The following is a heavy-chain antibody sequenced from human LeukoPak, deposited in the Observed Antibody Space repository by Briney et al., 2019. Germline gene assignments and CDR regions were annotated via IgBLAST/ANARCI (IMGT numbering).Heavy chain of an antibody. J-gene: IGHJ3*02. V-gene: IGHV1-18*01. CDR2: ISAYNGNT. D-gene: IGHD3-22*01. CDR1: GYTFTSYG. CDR3: AYDSSGYPARGDAFDI. Sequence: WASVKVSCKASGYTFTSYGISWVRQAPGQGLESMGWISAYNGNTNYAQKLQGRVTMTTDTSTSTAYMELRSLRSDDTAVYYCAYDSSGYPARGDAFDIWGQGTMVTVSS.